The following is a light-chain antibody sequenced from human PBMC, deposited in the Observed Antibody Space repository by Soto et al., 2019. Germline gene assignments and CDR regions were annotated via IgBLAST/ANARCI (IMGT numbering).Light chain of an antibody. CDR1: SYNIGADYD. V-gene: IGLV1-40*01. Sequence: QSVLTQPPSVSGAPGQRVTISCTGSSYNIGADYDVQWYQQLPGTAPKLLIYDNSNRPSRVPDRFSGSKSGTSASLAITGLQAADEADYYCQSFDSSLSGGGFGGGTKVTVL. CDR3: QSFDSSLSGGG. J-gene: IGLJ2*01. CDR2: DNS.